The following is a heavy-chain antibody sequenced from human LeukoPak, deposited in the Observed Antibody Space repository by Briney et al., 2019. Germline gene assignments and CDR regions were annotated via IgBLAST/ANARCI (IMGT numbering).Heavy chain of an antibody. V-gene: IGHV4-59*01. CDR1: GGSISGYY. D-gene: IGHD3-22*01. J-gene: IGHJ4*02. CDR3: ARADYDGSAYYYNFDY. CDR2: IYYRGST. Sequence: SETLSLTCTVSGGSISGYYWSWIRQPPGKGLEWIGYIYYRGSTNYNPSLKSRVTISVDTSKNLFSLKLSSVTAADTAVYYCARADYDGSAYYYNFDYWGQGTLVTVSS.